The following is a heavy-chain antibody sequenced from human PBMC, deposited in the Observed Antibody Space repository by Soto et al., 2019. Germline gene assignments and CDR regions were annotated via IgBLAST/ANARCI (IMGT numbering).Heavy chain of an antibody. D-gene: IGHD3-3*01. J-gene: IGHJ5*02. V-gene: IGHV4-31*03. CDR1: GGSISSGGYY. Sequence: SSETLSLTCTVSGGSISSGGYYWSWIRQHPGKGLDWIGYIYDSGSTYYNPSLKSRVTISVDTSKNQFSLKLSSVTAADTAVYYCARDVTYYDFWSGYSWFDPWGQGTLVTVSS. CDR3: ARDVTYYDFWSGYSWFDP. CDR2: IYDSGST.